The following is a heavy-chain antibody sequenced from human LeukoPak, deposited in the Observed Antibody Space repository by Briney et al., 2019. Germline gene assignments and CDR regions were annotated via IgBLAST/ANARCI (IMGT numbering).Heavy chain of an antibody. CDR2: ISLSGSPI. J-gene: IGHJ6*03. V-gene: IGHV3-48*04. D-gene: IGHD4/OR15-4a*01. CDR3: ARELLNTLPLSYSMDV. CDR1: GFTFSSTW. Sequence: HPGGSLRLSCAASGFTFSSTWMNWVRQAPGKGLEWISYISLSGSPIYYADSVKGRFTISRDNAKNSLYLQMNSLRAEDTAVYYCARELLNTLPLSYSMDVWGKGATVIVSS.